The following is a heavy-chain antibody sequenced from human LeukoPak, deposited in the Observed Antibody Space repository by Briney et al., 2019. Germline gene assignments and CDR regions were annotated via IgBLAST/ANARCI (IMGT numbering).Heavy chain of an antibody. Sequence: SEPLSLTCTVSGGSISSYYWSWIRQPTGKGLEWIGRIYSSGSTDYNPSLKSRVSMSVDTSKNQFSLRLSSVTAADTAVYFCAREATPPLPAAMLSGFDPWGQGTLVTVSS. CDR2: IYSSGST. CDR1: GGSISSYY. V-gene: IGHV4-4*07. D-gene: IGHD2-2*01. CDR3: AREATPPLPAAMLSGFDP. J-gene: IGHJ5*02.